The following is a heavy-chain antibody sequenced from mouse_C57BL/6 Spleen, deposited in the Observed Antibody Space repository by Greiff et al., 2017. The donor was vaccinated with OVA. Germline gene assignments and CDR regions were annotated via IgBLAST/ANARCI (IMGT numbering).Heavy chain of an antibody. V-gene: IGHV5-9-1*02. Sequence: DVKLVESGEGLVKPGGSLKLSCAASGFTFSSYAMSWVRQTPGKRLEWVAYISSGGDYTNYADTVKGRFTFSIDNARNTLYLQMSSLKSEDKAMYYCTRDKAAQVGCAYWGQGTLVTVSA. CDR2: ISSGGDYT. J-gene: IGHJ3*01. CDR1: GFTFSSYA. D-gene: IGHD3-2*02. CDR3: TRDKAAQVGCAY.